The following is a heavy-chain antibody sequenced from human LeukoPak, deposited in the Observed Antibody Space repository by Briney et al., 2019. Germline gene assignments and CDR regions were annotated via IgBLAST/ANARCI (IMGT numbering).Heavy chain of an antibody. CDR2: IYYSGST. CDR3: ARDPRDDYYDSSGGNDY. V-gene: IGHV4-61*01. CDR1: GGSVSSGSYY. J-gene: IGHJ4*02. D-gene: IGHD3-22*01. Sequence: SETLSLTCTVSGGSVSSGSYYWSWIRQPPGKGLEWIGYIYYSGSTNYNPSLKSRVTISVDTSKNQFSLKLSSVTAADTAVYYCARDPRDDYYDSSGGNDYWGQGTLVTVSS.